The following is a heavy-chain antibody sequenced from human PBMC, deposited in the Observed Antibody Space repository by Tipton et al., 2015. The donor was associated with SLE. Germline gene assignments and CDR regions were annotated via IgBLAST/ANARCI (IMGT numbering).Heavy chain of an antibody. CDR3: ARGSYGTDAFDI. J-gene: IGHJ3*02. D-gene: IGHD3-10*01. V-gene: IGHV4-59*01. Sequence: TLSLTCTVSGGSISSYYWTWIRQPPGKGLEWIGYIYYSGSTAYNSSLKSRVTISVDTSTDQFSLKLSSVTAADTAVYYCARGSYGTDAFDIWGQGTMVTVSS. CDR1: GGSISSYY. CDR2: IYYSGST.